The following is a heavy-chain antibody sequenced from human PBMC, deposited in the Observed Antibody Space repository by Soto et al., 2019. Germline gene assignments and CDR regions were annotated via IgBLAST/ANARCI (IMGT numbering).Heavy chain of an antibody. D-gene: IGHD2-8*01. J-gene: IGHJ4*02. V-gene: IGHV3-74*01. CDR1: GLIFSNYK. Sequence: EVQLVDSGGGLVQPGGSLRLSCAASGLIFSNYKMHWVRQAPGKGLVWVSRINTDGSITDYADSVKGRFTVSRDNAKNTMYLQMSSLTADVTAVYYCARDTNGLHYWGQGTLVTVSS. CDR3: ARDTNGLHY. CDR2: INTDGSIT.